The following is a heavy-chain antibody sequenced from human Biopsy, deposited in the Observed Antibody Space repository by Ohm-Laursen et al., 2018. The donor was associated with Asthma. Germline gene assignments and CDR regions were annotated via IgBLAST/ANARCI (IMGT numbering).Heavy chain of an antibody. CDR1: GFSLSTRGMR. CDR3: ARMGGSRIFDY. Sequence: TQTLTLTFTFSGFSLSTRGMRVSWIRQPPGKALEWLALIDWDDDKYYSTSLKTRLTITKDTSKNQVALTMTNMDPVDTATYYCARMGGSRIFDYWGQGTLVTVSS. D-gene: IGHD3-10*01. J-gene: IGHJ4*02. V-gene: IGHV2-70*01. CDR2: IDWDDDK.